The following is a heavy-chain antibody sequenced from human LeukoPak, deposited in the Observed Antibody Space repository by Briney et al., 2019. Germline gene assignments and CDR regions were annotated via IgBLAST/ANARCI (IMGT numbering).Heavy chain of an antibody. CDR3: ARDVGQQLGPVFDY. V-gene: IGHV3-48*03. D-gene: IGHD6-13*01. J-gene: IGHJ4*02. CDR1: GFTFSSYE. Sequence: GGSLRLSCAASGFTFSSYEMNWVLQAPGKGLEWVSNISSSGSTIYYADSVKGRFTISRDNAKNSLYLQMKSLRAEDTAVYYCARDVGQQLGPVFDYWGQGTLVTVSS. CDR2: ISSSGSTI.